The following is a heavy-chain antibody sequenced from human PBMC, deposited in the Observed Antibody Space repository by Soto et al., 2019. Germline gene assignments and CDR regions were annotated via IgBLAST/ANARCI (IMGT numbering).Heavy chain of an antibody. J-gene: IGHJ5*02. CDR1: GFTFDDYD. Sequence: GGSLRLSCAASGFTFDDYDMHWVRQAPGKGLEWVSGISWNSGSIGYADSVKGRFTISRDNAKNSLYLQMNSLRAEDTALYYCAKDYSSGWYGWFDPWGQGTLVTVSS. CDR2: ISWNSGSI. V-gene: IGHV3-9*01. D-gene: IGHD6-19*01. CDR3: AKDYSSGWYGWFDP.